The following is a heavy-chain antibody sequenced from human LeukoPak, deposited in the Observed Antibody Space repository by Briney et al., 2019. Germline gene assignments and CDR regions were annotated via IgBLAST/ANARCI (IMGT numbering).Heavy chain of an antibody. V-gene: IGHV1-8*01. J-gene: IGHJ4*02. CDR1: GYTFTSYD. D-gene: IGHD5-18*01. CDR3: ARGLRTAMVLYY. CDR2: MNPNSGNT. Sequence: ASVKVSCKASGYTFTSYDINWVRQATGQWLEWMGWMNPNSGNTGYAQKFQGRVTMTRNTSISTAYMELSSLRSEDTAVYYCARGLRTAMVLYYWGQGTLVTVSS.